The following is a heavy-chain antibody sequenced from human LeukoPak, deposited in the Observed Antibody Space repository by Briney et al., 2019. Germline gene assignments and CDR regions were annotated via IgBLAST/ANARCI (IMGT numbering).Heavy chain of an antibody. CDR2: INHSGST. J-gene: IGHJ4*02. CDR1: GGSFSGYY. D-gene: IGHD2-15*01. CDR3: HRYCSGGGCLDY. V-gene: IGHV4-34*01. Sequence: KPSETLSLTCAVYGGSFSGYYWSWIRQPPGKGLEWIGEINHSGSTNYNPSLKSRVTISVDTSKNQFSLKLSSVTAADTAVYYCHRYCSGGGCLDYWGQGTLVTVSS.